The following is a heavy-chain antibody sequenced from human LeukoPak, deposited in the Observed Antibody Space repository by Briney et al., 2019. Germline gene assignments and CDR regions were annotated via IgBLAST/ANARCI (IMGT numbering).Heavy chain of an antibody. V-gene: IGHV3-30*02. CDR1: GFTFSSYG. Sequence: PGGSLRLSCAASGFTFSSYGMHWVRQAPGKGLEWVTFIRSDGSNKYHADSVKGRFTISRDNSKNTLYLQMNSLRAEDTAVYYCVREGYYGSAALYSWGQGTLVTVSS. CDR2: IRSDGSNK. D-gene: IGHD3-10*01. J-gene: IGHJ4*02. CDR3: VREGYYGSAALYS.